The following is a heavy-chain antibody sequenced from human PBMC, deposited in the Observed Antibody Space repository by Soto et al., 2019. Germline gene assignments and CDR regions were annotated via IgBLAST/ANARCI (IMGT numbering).Heavy chain of an antibody. Sequence: SVKVSCKASGGTFSSYTISWVRQAPGQGLEWMGRIIPILGIANYAQKFQGRVTITADKSTSTAYMELSSLRSEDTAVYYCASRQYYYDSSGFPWFDPWGQGTLVTVSS. CDR3: ASRQYYYDSSGFPWFDP. CDR2: IIPILGIA. D-gene: IGHD3-22*01. V-gene: IGHV1-69*02. J-gene: IGHJ5*02. CDR1: GGTFSSYT.